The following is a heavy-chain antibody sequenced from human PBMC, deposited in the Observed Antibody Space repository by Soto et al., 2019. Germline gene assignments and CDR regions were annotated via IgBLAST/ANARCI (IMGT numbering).Heavy chain of an antibody. J-gene: IGHJ4*02. Sequence: EVQLLESGGGLVQPGGSLRLSCAASGFTFSSYAMSWVRQAPGKGLEWVSAISGSGFSTYYADSVKGRFTVSRDTSKNTLFLQINSLRAEDTAVFYCAKDPGDYPTDDFDYWGKGTLVTVSS. CDR1: GFTFSSYA. CDR2: ISGSGFST. CDR3: AKDPGDYPTDDFDY. D-gene: IGHD4-17*01. V-gene: IGHV3-23*01.